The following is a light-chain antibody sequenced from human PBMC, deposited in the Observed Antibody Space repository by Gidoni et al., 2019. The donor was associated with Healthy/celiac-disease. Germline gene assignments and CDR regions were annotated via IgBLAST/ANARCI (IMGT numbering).Light chain of an antibody. CDR1: QDISNY. CDR2: DAS. J-gene: IGKJ3*01. V-gene: IGKV1-33*01. CDR3: QQYDNLPGT. Sequence: DIQMTQSPSSLSASVGDRVTITCQASQDISNYLNWYQQKPGKAPKLLIYDASNLETGVPSRFSGSGSGTDFTFTISSLQPEDIATYYCQQYDNLPGTFGPGTKVEIK.